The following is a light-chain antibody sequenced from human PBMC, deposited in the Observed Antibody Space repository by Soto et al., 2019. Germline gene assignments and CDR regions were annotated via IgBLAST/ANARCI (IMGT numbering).Light chain of an antibody. Sequence: IVLTQSSGSLSLSPGERATLSCRASQSVGMRYLAWYQQKPGQAPRLLIYDTSNRASDIPDRFSGSGSETDFTLTISRLVPEDLAVYYCQHQGTFGGGTKVEIK. CDR3: QHQGT. CDR1: QSVGMRY. CDR2: DTS. V-gene: IGKV3-20*01. J-gene: IGKJ4*01.